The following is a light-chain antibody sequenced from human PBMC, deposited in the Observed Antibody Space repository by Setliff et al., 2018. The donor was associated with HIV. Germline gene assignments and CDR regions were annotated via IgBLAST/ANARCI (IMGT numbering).Light chain of an antibody. CDR3: TSYTSSFTYV. V-gene: IGLV2-14*01. J-gene: IGLJ1*01. CDR1: SSDVGGYNY. Sequence: ALTRPASVSGSPGQSITISCTGTSSDVGGYNYVSWYQQHPGKAPKLMIFDVSRRPSGVSNRFSGSKSGNTASLTISGLQAEDEADYYCTSYTSSFTYVFGSGTKVTVL. CDR2: DVS.